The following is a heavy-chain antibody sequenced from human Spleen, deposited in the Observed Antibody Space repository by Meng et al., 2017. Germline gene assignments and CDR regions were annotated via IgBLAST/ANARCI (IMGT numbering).Heavy chain of an antibody. V-gene: IGHV1-18*01. D-gene: IGHD2-15*01. J-gene: IGHJ4*02. Sequence: QVQLVQSGAEVKKPGASVKVSCKASGYPFSSYGISWVRQAPGQGLEWMGWISVYNGNTNHAQRFQGRVTMTADTSTSTAYMELRTLRSDDTAVYYCARDRGGLPDYWGQGTLVTVSS. CDR2: ISVYNGNT. CDR3: ARDRGGLPDY. CDR1: GYPFSSYG.